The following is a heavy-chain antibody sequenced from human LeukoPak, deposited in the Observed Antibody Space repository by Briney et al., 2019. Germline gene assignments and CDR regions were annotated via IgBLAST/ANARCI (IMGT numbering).Heavy chain of an antibody. Sequence: ASVKVSCKASGYTFTSYYMHWVRQAPGQGLEWMGIINPSGGSTSYAQKFQGRVTMTRDTSTSTVYMELSSLRSEDTAVYYCARDHSGGVVITNDYYGMDVWGQGTTVTVSS. CDR2: INPSGGST. CDR1: GYTFTSYY. CDR3: ARDHSGGVVITNDYYGMDV. D-gene: IGHD3-22*01. V-gene: IGHV1-46*01. J-gene: IGHJ6*02.